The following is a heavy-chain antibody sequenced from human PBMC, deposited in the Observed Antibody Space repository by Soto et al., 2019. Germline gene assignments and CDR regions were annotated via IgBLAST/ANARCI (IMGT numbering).Heavy chain of an antibody. D-gene: IGHD6-19*01. CDR2: ISGSGGST. Sequence: PGGSLRLSCAASGFTFSSYAMSWVRQAPGKGLEWVSAISGSGGSTYYADSVKGRFTISRDKSKNTLYLQMNSLRAEDTAVYYCAKAEAEIAVAGPSFDSWGKGTLVTVSS. CDR3: AKAEAEIAVAGPSFDS. CDR1: GFTFSSYA. J-gene: IGHJ4*02. V-gene: IGHV3-23*01.